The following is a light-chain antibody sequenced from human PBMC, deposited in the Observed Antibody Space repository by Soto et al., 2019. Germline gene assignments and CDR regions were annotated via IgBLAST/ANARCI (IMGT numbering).Light chain of an antibody. V-gene: IGLV2-8*01. CDR3: TSYGGSDTLI. CDR1: SSDVGTYNY. Sequence: QSALTQPPSASGSPGQSVTISCTGSSSDVGTYNYVSWYQQHPGKVPKVLIYDVSQRPSGVPDRFSGSKSGNTASLTVSGLQAEDEADYYCTSYGGSDTLIFGGGTKLTVL. J-gene: IGLJ2*01. CDR2: DVS.